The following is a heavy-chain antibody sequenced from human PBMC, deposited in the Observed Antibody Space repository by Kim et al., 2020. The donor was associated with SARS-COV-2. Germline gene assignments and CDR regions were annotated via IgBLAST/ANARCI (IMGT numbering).Heavy chain of an antibody. CDR1: GFIFTNYR. Sequence: GGSLRLSCAASGFIFTNYRIHWVRRAPGKGLEWVAFISNDGSKTSYTDSVRGRFTISRDNVKNRVYLQMNSLRSADTAIYYCAKDYLGASSTFHSWGQGTLVTVSS. D-gene: IGHD3-10*01. CDR3: AKDYLGASSTFHS. V-gene: IGHV3-30*18. CDR2: ISNDGSKT. J-gene: IGHJ4*02.